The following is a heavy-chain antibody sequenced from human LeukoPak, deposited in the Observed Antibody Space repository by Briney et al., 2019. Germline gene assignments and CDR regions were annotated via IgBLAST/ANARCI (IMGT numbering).Heavy chain of an antibody. CDR3: ARDLKYYYDSSGYYYY. CDR1: GYTFTGYY. V-gene: IGHV1-2*02. CDR2: INPNSGGT. J-gene: IGHJ4*02. D-gene: IGHD3-22*01. Sequence: ASVKVSCKASGYTFTGYYMHWVRRAPGQGLEWMGWINPNSGGTNYAQKFQGRVTMTRDTSISTAYMELSRLRSDDTAVYYCARDLKYYYDSSGYYYYWGQGTLVTVSS.